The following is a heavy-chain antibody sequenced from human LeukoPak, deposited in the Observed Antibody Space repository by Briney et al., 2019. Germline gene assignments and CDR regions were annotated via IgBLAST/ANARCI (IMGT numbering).Heavy chain of an antibody. D-gene: IGHD2-15*01. V-gene: IGHV3-23*01. CDR2: ISGSGGST. CDR3: AKDIGYCSGGSCFYFDY. Sequence: GGSLRLSCAASGFTFSSYAMSWVRQAPGKGLEWVSAISGSGGSTYYADSVKGRFTISRDNSKNTLYLQMNSLRAEDTAVYYCAKDIGYCSGGSCFYFDYWGQGTLATVSS. CDR1: GFTFSSYA. J-gene: IGHJ4*02.